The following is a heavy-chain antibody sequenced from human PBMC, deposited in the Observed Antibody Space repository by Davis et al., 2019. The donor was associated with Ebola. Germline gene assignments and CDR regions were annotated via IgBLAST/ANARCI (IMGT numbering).Heavy chain of an antibody. J-gene: IGHJ6*02. CDR1: GFTFDDYA. CDR3: AKGGHSGYDEYGMDV. D-gene: IGHD5-12*01. Sequence: SLKISCAASGFTFDDYAMHWVRQAPGKGLEWVSGISWNSGSIGYADSVKGRFTISRDNAKNSLYLQMNSLRAEDTALYYCAKGGHSGYDEYGMDVWGQGTTVTVSS. CDR2: ISWNSGSI. V-gene: IGHV3-9*01.